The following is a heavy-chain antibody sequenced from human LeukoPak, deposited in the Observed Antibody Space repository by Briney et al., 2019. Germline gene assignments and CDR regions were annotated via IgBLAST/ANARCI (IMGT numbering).Heavy chain of an antibody. CDR3: ARDLHPRLAGFFDY. Sequence: GGSLRLSCEASGFTVISNYMSWVRQAPGKGLEWVSVIYSGGNTYYADSVEGRFTISRDNSKNTLYLQMKSLRAEDTAVYYCARDLHPRLAGFFDYWGQGTLVTVSS. CDR1: GFTVISNY. CDR2: IYSGGNT. V-gene: IGHV3-53*01. J-gene: IGHJ4*02. D-gene: IGHD3-3*02.